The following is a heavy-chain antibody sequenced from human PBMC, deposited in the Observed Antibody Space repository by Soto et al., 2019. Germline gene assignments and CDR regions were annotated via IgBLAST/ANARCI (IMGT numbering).Heavy chain of an antibody. Sequence: EVQLVESGGGLVQPGGSLRLSCAASGFTFSSYEMNWVRQAPGKGLEWVSYISSSGSTIYYADSVKGRFTISRDNAKNSRYLQMNSLGAEDTAVYYCARWLQPLGYYGMDVWGKGTTVTVSS. CDR1: GFTFSSYE. J-gene: IGHJ6*04. D-gene: IGHD5-18*01. CDR2: ISSSGSTI. V-gene: IGHV3-48*03. CDR3: ARWLQPLGYYGMDV.